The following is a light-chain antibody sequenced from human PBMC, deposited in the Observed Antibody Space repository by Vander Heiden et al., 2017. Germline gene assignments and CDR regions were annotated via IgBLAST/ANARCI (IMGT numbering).Light chain of an antibody. CDR3: QQSDRLPPT. CDR1: QSISHY. Sequence: DIHMTQSPPTLSSSVGDRVIITCRASQSISHYVNWYQQKPGKAPKLLIYGATSLQTTVPSRFSGSGSGTDFTLIINGLQVEDSATYFCQQSDRLPPTFGRGTKVEVK. CDR2: GAT. V-gene: IGKV1-39*01. J-gene: IGKJ1*01.